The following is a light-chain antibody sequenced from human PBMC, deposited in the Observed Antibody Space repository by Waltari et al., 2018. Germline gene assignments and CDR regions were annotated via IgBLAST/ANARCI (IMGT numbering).Light chain of an antibody. CDR3: QEDGSSPSWT. CDR2: AAS. V-gene: IGKV3-20*01. CDR1: QSVSSSN. J-gene: IGKJ1*01. Sequence: SPGERATLSCRASQSVSSSNLAWFQQKPGQAPRLLIYAASSRATGIPDRFSGSGSGTDFTLTISRLEPEDFAVYYCQEDGSSPSWTFGQGTKVEIK.